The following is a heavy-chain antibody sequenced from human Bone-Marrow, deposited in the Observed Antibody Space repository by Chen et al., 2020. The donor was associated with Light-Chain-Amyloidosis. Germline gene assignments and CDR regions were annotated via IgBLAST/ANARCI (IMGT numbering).Heavy chain of an antibody. V-gene: IGHV1-69*04. D-gene: IGHD6-19*01. Sequence: QVQLVQSGAEVKKPGSSVKVSCRNSGGTFSNFGINWVRQAPGQGLELMGRIIPNLGIANYAQKFQDRVTITADKSTSTAYMELSRLRSEDTAMYYCATSIAVAGSQNGMDVWGQGTTVTVSS. J-gene: IGHJ6*02. CDR2: IIPNLGIA. CDR1: GGTFSNFG. CDR3: ATSIAVAGSQNGMDV.